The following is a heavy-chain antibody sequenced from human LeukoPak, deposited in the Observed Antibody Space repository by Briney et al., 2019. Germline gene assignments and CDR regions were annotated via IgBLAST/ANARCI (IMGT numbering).Heavy chain of an antibody. D-gene: IGHD3-22*01. V-gene: IGHV3-43*01. CDR2: ISWDGGTT. Sequence: GGSLRLSCEASGFTFDDYTMHWLRQSPGKGLEWVSLISWDGGTTYYADSVRGRFTISRDNSKNSLYLQMNSLRTEDTALYYCAKDRGYYYDSSAYGSYFDYWGQGTLVTVSS. CDR3: AKDRGYYYDSSAYGSYFDY. J-gene: IGHJ4*02. CDR1: GFTFDDYT.